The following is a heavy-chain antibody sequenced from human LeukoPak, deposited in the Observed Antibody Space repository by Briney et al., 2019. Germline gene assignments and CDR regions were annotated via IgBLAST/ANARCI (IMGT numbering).Heavy chain of an antibody. V-gene: IGHV5-51*01. Sequence: HGESLKISCQASGYSFTSYWIGWVRQMPGKGLEWXGLXYPGDSDTRYSPSFQGQVTISADKSITTAHLQWNSLKASDTAMYYCARLGYCSNGVCSNLDYWGQGTLVTVSS. CDR2: XYPGDSDT. CDR3: ARLGYCSNGVCSNLDY. D-gene: IGHD2-8*01. CDR1: GYSFTSYW. J-gene: IGHJ4*02.